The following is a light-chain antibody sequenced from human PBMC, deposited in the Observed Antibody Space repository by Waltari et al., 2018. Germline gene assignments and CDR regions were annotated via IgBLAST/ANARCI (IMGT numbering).Light chain of an antibody. Sequence: QSALPQPASVSGSPGQSITISCTGTNSHVGGYDCVSWYQHHPGKAPKLMIYEVSNRPSGVANRFSGSKSGNTASRTISGLQTEDEADYYCHSHTTTCTLWVLGGGTKLTVL. J-gene: IGLJ3*02. CDR2: EVS. CDR1: NSHVGGYDC. V-gene: IGLV2-14*01. CDR3: HSHTTTCTLWV.